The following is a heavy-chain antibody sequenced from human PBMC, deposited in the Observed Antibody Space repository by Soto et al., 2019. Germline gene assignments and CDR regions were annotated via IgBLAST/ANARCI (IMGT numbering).Heavy chain of an antibody. Sequence: QITLKESGPTLVKPTQTLTLTCTFSGFSLSTIGVGVGWIRQPPGKALEWLALIYWDDDKRYSPSLKSRLTVTKDPSKNQVVFTMTNMDPVDTATYYCVQSRCGGDCLQSYSSHSYYGLDVWGQGTTVTVSS. CDR3: VQSRCGGDCLQSYSSHSYYGLDV. D-gene: IGHD2-21*02. CDR1: GFSLSTIGVG. V-gene: IGHV2-5*02. J-gene: IGHJ6*02. CDR2: IYWDDDK.